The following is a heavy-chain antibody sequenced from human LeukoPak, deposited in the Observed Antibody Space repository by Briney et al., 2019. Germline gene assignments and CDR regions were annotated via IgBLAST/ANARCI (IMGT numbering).Heavy chain of an antibody. CDR3: ARDGGEGDNSAFDI. V-gene: IGHV3-72*01. CDR1: GVTLSDHH. J-gene: IGHJ3*02. CDR2: TRDKARSYRT. D-gene: IGHD3-16*01. Sequence: PGGSLRLSCAASGVTLSDHHVDCVRQAPGKGLEWVGRTRDKARSYRTEYAASVDGRFTISRDDSKNAVYLQMNSLKTEYTAVYYCARDGGEGDNSAFDIWGQGTVVTVSS.